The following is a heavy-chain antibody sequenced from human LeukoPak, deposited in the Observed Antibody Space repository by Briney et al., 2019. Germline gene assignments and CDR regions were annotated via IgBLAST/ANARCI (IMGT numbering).Heavy chain of an antibody. CDR2: IYYSGTT. CDR3: ARAGRGDGYTDNYDY. V-gene: IGHV4-39*01. J-gene: IGHJ4*02. CDR1: DDSISSSSYY. Sequence: SETLSLTCTVYDDSISSSSYYWGWIRQRPEEGLERIGSIYYSGTTYYNPSLKSRVTISVDTSKNQFSLKLSSVTAADTAVYYCARAGRGDGYTDNYDYWGQGTLVTVSS. D-gene: IGHD5-24*01.